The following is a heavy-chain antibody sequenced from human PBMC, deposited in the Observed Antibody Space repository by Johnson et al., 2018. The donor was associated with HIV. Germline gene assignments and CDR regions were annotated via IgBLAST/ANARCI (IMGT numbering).Heavy chain of an antibody. CDR3: AKDKSLTPDAIDI. Sequence: EVHLVESGGGVVQPGGSLRLSCAASGFTFDDYGMNWVRQVPGKGLEWVSGINWSGHDTAYSDSVKGRFTISRDNAKNSLYLQMNNLRTEDTAFYYCAKDKSLTPDAIDIWGQGTVVTVSS. CDR1: GFTFDDYG. CDR2: INWSGHDT. J-gene: IGHJ3*02. V-gene: IGHV3-20*04.